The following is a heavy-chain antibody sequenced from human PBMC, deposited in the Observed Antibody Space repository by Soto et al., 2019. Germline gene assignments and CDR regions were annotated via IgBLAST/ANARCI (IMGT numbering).Heavy chain of an antibody. Sequence: QVQLQESGPGLVKPSETLSLTCTVSGGSITNYYWSWIRQPPGKGLEWIGYIYYSGGTNYNPSLKRRITISVDTSKNQFSLKLSAVTAADTAVYYCARVGCISTICYFSSDGRGWFDPWGQGTLVIVSS. CDR1: GGSITNYY. J-gene: IGHJ5*02. CDR2: IYYSGGT. V-gene: IGHV4-59*01. CDR3: ARVGCISTICYFSSDGRGWFDP. D-gene: IGHD2-2*01.